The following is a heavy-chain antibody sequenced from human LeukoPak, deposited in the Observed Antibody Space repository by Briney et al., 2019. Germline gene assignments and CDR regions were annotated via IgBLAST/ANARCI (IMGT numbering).Heavy chain of an antibody. Sequence: GRSLRLSCAASGFTFSTSGMHWVRQAPGKGLEWVAVISYDGSNKYYADSVKGRFTISRDNSKNTLFLQMDSLRVEDTAVYYCGERGYSSRWSTVDIWGQGTMVTVSS. CDR3: GERGYSSRWSTVDI. D-gene: IGHD6-13*01. CDR1: GFTFSTSG. J-gene: IGHJ3*02. CDR2: ISYDGSNK. V-gene: IGHV3-30*18.